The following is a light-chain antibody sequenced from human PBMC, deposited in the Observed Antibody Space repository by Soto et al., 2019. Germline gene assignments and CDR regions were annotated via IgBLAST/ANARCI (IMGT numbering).Light chain of an antibody. J-gene: IGKJ1*01. Sequence: DIQVTQSPSYLSASVGDRVTITCRASQDIRTDVAWYQQKPGTAPRRLVFAATSLQTGVPSRFSRDGYATDFTHTITSLQPEDFATYYCLQHHSSPWTFGQGTNVDIK. V-gene: IGKV1-17*01. CDR1: QDIRTD. CDR2: AAT. CDR3: LQHHSSPWT.